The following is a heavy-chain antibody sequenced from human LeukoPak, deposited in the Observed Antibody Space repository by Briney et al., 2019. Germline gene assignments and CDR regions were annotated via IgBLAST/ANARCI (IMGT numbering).Heavy chain of an antibody. CDR3: ARVGIAAPLSIDY. D-gene: IGHD2-15*01. CDR2: IIPILGIA. Sequence: AASVKVSCKASGGTFSSYAISWVRQAPGQGLEWMGRIIPILGIANYAQKFQGRVTITADKSTSTAYMELSSLRSEDTAVYYCARVGIAAPLSIDYWGQGTLVTVSS. J-gene: IGHJ4*02. CDR1: GGTFSSYA. V-gene: IGHV1-69*10.